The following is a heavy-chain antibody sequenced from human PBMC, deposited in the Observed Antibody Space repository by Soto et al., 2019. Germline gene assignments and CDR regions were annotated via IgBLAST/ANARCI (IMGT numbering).Heavy chain of an antibody. V-gene: IGHV1-46*03. CDR2: INPSGGST. J-gene: IGHJ5*02. CDR3: ARGFYDYIWGSYRWAWFDP. CDR1: GYTFTSYY. D-gene: IGHD3-16*02. Sequence: VQLVQSGAEVKKPGASVKVSCKASGYTFTSYYMHWVRQAPGQGLEWMGIINPSGGSTSYAQKFQGRVTMTRDTSTSTVYMELSSLRSEDTAVYYCARGFYDYIWGSYRWAWFDPWGQGTLVTVSS.